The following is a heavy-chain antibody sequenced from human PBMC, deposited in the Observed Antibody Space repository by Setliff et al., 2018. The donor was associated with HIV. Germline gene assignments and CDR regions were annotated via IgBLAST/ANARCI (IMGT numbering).Heavy chain of an antibody. D-gene: IGHD3-10*01. Sequence: GESLKISCKGSENTFTRYWIGWVRQMPGKGLEWMGIIYAGDSDTRYSPSFQGQVTISADKSISTAYLQWSSLKASDTAMYYCARRYYYGSGSYYDYWGQGTLVTVSS. CDR1: ENTFTRYW. V-gene: IGHV5-51*01. J-gene: IGHJ4*02. CDR2: IYAGDSDT. CDR3: ARRYYYGSGSYYDY.